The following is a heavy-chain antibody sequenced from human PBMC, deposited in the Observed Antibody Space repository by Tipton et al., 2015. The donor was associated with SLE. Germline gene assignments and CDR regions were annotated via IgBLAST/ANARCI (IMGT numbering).Heavy chain of an antibody. CDR2: INHSGST. V-gene: IGHV4-34*01. Sequence: LRLSCSVSGGSINPYYWNWIRQSPGKGLEWIGEINHSGSTNYNPSLKSRVTISVDTSKNQFSLKLSSVTAADTAVYYCARGIAVAKPGYWGQGTLVTVSS. CDR3: ARGIAVAKPGY. D-gene: IGHD6-19*01. J-gene: IGHJ4*02. CDR1: GGSINPYY.